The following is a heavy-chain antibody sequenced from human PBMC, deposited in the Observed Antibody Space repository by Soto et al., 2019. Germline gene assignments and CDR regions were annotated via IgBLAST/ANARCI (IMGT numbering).Heavy chain of an antibody. CDR1: GFTFSSYA. J-gene: IGHJ4*02. D-gene: IGHD3-22*01. CDR3: AKDREDYYDSSGYYFDY. CDR2: ISGSCGST. V-gene: IGHV3-23*01. Sequence: GGSLRLSCAASGFTFSSYAMSWVRQAPGKGLEWVSAISGSCGSTYYADSVKGRFTISRDNSKNTLYLQMNSLRAEDTAVYYCAKDREDYYDSSGYYFDYWCQGTLVTVSS.